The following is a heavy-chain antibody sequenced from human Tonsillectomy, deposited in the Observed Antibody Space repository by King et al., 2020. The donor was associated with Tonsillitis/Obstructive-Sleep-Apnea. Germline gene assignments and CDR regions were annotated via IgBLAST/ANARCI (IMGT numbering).Heavy chain of an antibody. J-gene: IGHJ6*03. D-gene: IGHD1-1*01. CDR1: GASISSSDYY. Sequence: MQLQESGPGLVKPSETLSLTCTVSGASISSSDYYWGWSRQPPGKGLEWIGTIYYSGTTYYNPALESRVTISVDTSRNQFSLKVSSVTATDTAVYYGAGHYPERRGYYYYYMDVWGKGTTVTVSS. CDR2: IYYSGTT. CDR3: AGHYPERRGYYYYYMDV. V-gene: IGHV4-39*01.